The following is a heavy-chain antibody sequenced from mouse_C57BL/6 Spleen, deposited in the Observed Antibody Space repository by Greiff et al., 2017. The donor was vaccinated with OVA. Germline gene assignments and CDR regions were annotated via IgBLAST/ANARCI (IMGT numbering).Heavy chain of an antibody. CDR3: ARRHCSSYENFDY. CDR2: IDPNSGGT. V-gene: IGHV1-72*01. CDR1: GYTFTSYW. J-gene: IGHJ2*01. Sequence: QVQLQQPGAELVKPGASVKLSCKASGYTFTSYWMHWVKQRPGRGLEWIGRIDPNSGGTKYNEKFKSKATLTVDKPSSTAYMQLGSLTSEDSAVGYCARRHCSSYENFDYWGQGTTLTVSS. D-gene: IGHD1-1*01.